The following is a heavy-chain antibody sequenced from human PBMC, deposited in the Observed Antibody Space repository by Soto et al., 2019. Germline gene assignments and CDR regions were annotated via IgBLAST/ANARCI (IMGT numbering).Heavy chain of an antibody. J-gene: IGHJ4*02. CDR1: GGSISSYY. CDR2: IYYSGST. Sequence: PSETLSLTCTVSGGSISSYYWSWIRQPPGKGLEWIGYIYYSGSTNYNPSLKSRVTISVDTSKNQFSLKLSSVTAADTAVYYCARRYGSVGYYFDYWGQGTLVTVSS. V-gene: IGHV4-59*01. CDR3: ARRYGSVGYYFDY. D-gene: IGHD3-16*01.